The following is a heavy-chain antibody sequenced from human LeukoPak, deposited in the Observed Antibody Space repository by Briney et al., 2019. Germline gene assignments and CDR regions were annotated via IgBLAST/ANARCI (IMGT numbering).Heavy chain of an antibody. V-gene: IGHV4-4*07. CDR3: ATATNGYCSSTSCYKWGSWFDP. CDR1: GGAISRYY. D-gene: IGHD2-2*02. J-gene: IGHJ5*02. Sequence: SETLSLTCTVSGGAISRYYWSWIWQTAGKGLEWIGRIYTSGSTNYNPSLKSRVTMSVDTSKNQFSLKLSSVTAADTAVYYCATATNGYCSSTSCYKWGSWFDPWGQGTLVTVSS. CDR2: IYTSGST.